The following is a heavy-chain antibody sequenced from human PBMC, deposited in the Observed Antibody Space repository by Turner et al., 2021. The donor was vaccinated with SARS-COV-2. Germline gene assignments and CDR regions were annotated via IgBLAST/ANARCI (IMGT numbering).Heavy chain of an antibody. Sequence: QVQLVQSGADVEKPGASGKVSCKASGYTFTKFYIHWMRQAPGQGLEWRGIINPSGGGRNFAQRFQGRLSLTSDTSASAVYMELSSLTPEDTAVYYCAKAIEDRGSSPYAMDVWGQGTTVIVSS. J-gene: IGHJ6*02. CDR1: GYTFTKFY. CDR2: INPSGGGR. V-gene: IGHV1-46*01. CDR3: AKAIEDRGSSPYAMDV. D-gene: IGHD6-6*01.